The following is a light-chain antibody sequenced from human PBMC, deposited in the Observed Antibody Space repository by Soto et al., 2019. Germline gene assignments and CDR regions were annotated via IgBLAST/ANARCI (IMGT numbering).Light chain of an antibody. CDR2: KAS. Sequence: DIPMTQSPPTLSASAGDRVTITCRASESISSWLAWYQQKPGKAPKLLMCKASSLESGVPSRFSGSGSGTEFTLTISSLQPDDFATYYCQQYNSYSWTFGQGTKVEIK. CDR1: ESISSW. CDR3: QQYNSYSWT. J-gene: IGKJ1*01. V-gene: IGKV1-5*03.